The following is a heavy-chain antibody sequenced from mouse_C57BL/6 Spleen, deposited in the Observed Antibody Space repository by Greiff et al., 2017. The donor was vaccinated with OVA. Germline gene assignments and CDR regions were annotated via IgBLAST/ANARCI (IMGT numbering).Heavy chain of an antibody. V-gene: IGHV1-69*01. CDR1: GYTFTSYW. CDR3: ARRRIRQLEN. D-gene: IGHD6-1*02. Sequence: VQLQQPGAELVMPGASVKLSCKASGYTFTSYWMHWVKQRPGQGLEWIGEIDPSDSYTNYNQKFKGKSTLTVDKSSSTAYMQLSSLTSEDSAVYYCARRRIRQLENWGQGTTLTVSS. CDR2: IDPSDSYT. J-gene: IGHJ2*01.